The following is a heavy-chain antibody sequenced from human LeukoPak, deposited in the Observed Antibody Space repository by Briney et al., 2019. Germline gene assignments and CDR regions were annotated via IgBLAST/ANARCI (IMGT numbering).Heavy chain of an antibody. D-gene: IGHD2-21*02. CDR1: GFLLSDYY. J-gene: IGHJ4*02. CDR3: ASSDGSYAY. Sequence: GGSLTLSCAASGFLLSDYYKTYLRQAPGEGLEGVSYNSSGGSIIYYGHSVKGRFTISRDHAKKSLYLQMNRLIAHDTAFYYCASSDGSYAYWGQETLVTVSS. CDR2: NSSGGSII. V-gene: IGHV3-11*01.